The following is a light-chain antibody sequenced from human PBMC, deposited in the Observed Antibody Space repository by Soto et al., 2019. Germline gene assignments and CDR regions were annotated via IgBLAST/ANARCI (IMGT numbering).Light chain of an antibody. J-gene: IGKJ5*01. CDR3: QQCNRYPIT. CDR1: QSIVTY. CDR2: AAS. V-gene: IGKV1-39*01. Sequence: DIQMTQSPSSLSASVGDRVTITCRASQSIVTYLNWYLQKPGKAPKLLIYAASNLQSGVPSRFSGSGSGTDFTLTISSLQPDDSATYYCQQCNRYPITFGQGTRLEIK.